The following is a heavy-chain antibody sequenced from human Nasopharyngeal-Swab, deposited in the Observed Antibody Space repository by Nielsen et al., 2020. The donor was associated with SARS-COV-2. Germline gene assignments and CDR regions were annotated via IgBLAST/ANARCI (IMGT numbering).Heavy chain of an antibody. CDR2: INSDGTIT. D-gene: IGHD4-11*01. Sequence: GESLKISCAASGFTISGYWMHWARQVPGKGLVWVSRINSDGTITSYADSVRGRFTTSRDNAKNTLYLQMNSLGVEDTGVYHCARDTDFDYWGQGTPVTVSS. J-gene: IGHJ4*02. CDR3: ARDTDFDY. V-gene: IGHV3-74*01. CDR1: GFTISGYW.